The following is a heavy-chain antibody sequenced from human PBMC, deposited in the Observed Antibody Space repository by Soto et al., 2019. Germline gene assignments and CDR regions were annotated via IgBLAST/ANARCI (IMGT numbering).Heavy chain of an antibody. Sequence: GGSLRLSCAASGFTFSSYSMNWVRQAPGKGLEWVSSISSSSSYIYYADSVKGRFTISRDNAKNSLYLQMSSLRAEDTAVYYCARGGVAAAGRVSYYYYGMDVWGQGTTVTVSS. CDR1: GFTFSSYS. V-gene: IGHV3-21*01. CDR3: ARGGVAAAGRVSYYYYGMDV. D-gene: IGHD6-13*01. CDR2: ISSSSSYI. J-gene: IGHJ6*02.